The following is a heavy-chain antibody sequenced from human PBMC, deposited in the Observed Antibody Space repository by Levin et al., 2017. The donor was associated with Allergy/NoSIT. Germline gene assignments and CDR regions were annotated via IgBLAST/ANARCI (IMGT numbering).Heavy chain of an antibody. V-gene: IGHV3-74*01. CDR3: GRSKSGYSYGP. CDR1: GFTFSTFW. D-gene: IGHD5-18*01. Sequence: PGGSLRLSCAASGFTFSTFWMHWVRQAPGKGLVWVSRINNDGSDTSYADSVKGRFTISRDNAKNTLFLQMNSLRGEDTAVYYCGRSKSGYSYGPWGQGTLVTVSS. J-gene: IGHJ5*02. CDR2: INNDGSDT.